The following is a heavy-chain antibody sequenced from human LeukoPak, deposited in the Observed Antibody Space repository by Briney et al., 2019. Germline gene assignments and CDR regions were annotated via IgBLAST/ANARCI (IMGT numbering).Heavy chain of an antibody. D-gene: IGHD6-6*01. Sequence: GGSLRLSCTASGFTFRSYGMLWVRQAPGKGLEWVAFIRYDGNNKFYVDSVKGRFTVSRDNFKSSLDLQMNSLRSEDTAMYYCASRYSSSWWNGFDLWGQGTMDTVSS. CDR3: ASRYSSSWWNGFDL. J-gene: IGHJ3*01. CDR1: GFTFRSYG. CDR2: IRYDGNNK. V-gene: IGHV3-30*02.